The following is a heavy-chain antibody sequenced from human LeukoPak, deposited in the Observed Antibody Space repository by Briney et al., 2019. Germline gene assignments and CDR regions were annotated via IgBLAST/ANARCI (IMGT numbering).Heavy chain of an antibody. CDR3: AKDSLPSYGGVDAFDI. J-gene: IGHJ3*02. V-gene: IGHV3-33*06. D-gene: IGHD4-23*01. CDR2: MWYDGSNK. Sequence: PGRSLRLSCAASGFTFSSYCMHWVRQAPGKGLGWMAVMWYDGSNKYYADPVKGRFTISRDNSKNTLYLQMNSLRAEDTAVYYCAKDSLPSYGGVDAFDIWGQGTMVTVSS. CDR1: GFTFSSYC.